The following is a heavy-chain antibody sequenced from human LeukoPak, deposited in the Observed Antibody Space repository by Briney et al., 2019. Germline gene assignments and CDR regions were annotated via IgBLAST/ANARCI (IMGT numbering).Heavy chain of an antibody. V-gene: IGHV3-21*01. Sequence: GGSLRLSCAASGFTFSSYSMNWVRQAPGKGLEWVSSISSSSSYIYYADSVKGRFTISRDNAKNSLYLQMNSLRAEDTAVYYCARALYYDTLTGLCDYWGQGTLVTVSS. J-gene: IGHJ4*02. CDR3: ARALYYDTLTGLCDY. CDR2: ISSSSSYI. D-gene: IGHD3-9*01. CDR1: GFTFSSYS.